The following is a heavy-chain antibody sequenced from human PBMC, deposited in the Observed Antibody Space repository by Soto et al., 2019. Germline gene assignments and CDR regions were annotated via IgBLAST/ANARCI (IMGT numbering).Heavy chain of an antibody. CDR2: IWYHGNTY. J-gene: IGHJ4*02. D-gene: IGHD4-4*01. Sequence: PGGTLRLACTTSGFTFSTYGMYWVRHDQGKGLEWVATIWYHGNTYYYNDSIKGRFAVSRDNSKNTVFLQMNTLRAEDTATYYCARDRGYGGNYVFDFWGLGTLVTVPS. CDR1: GFTFSTYG. CDR3: ARDRGYGGNYVFDF. V-gene: IGHV3-33*07.